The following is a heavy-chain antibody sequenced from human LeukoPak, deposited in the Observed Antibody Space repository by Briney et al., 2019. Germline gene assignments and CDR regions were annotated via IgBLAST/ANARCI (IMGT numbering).Heavy chain of an antibody. Sequence: PGGSLRLSCAASGFTFSSYAMSWARQAPGKGLEWVSGISGSDRSTYYAGSVKGRFTISRDSSKNTLYLQMNSLRVEDTAVYYCAKDKFWSGFTFDYWGQGTLVTVSS. J-gene: IGHJ4*02. CDR3: AKDKFWSGFTFDY. CDR1: GFTFSSYA. V-gene: IGHV3-23*01. D-gene: IGHD3-3*01. CDR2: ISGSDRST.